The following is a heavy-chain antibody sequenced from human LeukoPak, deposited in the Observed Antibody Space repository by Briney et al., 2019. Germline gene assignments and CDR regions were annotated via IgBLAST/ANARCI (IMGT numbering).Heavy chain of an antibody. V-gene: IGHV3-7*01. J-gene: IGHJ4*02. CDR3: ARKDPEQWLGFDY. CDR2: IKQDGSEK. CDR1: GFTFSNYA. Sequence: GGSLRLSCAASGFTFSNYAMSWVRQAPGKGLEWVANIKQDGSEKYYVDSVKGRFTISRDNAKNSLYLQMNSLRAEDTAVYYCARKDPEQWLGFDYWGQGTLVTVSS. D-gene: IGHD6-19*01.